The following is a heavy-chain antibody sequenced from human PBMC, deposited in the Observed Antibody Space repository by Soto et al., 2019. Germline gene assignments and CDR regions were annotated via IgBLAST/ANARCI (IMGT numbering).Heavy chain of an antibody. J-gene: IGHJ5*02. D-gene: IGHD6-19*01. CDR1: GFTFTSSA. CDR2: IVVGSGNT. V-gene: IGHV1-58*01. CDR3: AAKGSSGWRNNWFDP. Sequence: SVKVSCKASGFTFTSSAVQWVRQARGQRLEWIGWIVVGSGNTNYAQKFQERVTITRDMSTSTAYMELSSLRSEDTAVYYCAAKGSSGWRNNWFDPWGQGXLVTVYS.